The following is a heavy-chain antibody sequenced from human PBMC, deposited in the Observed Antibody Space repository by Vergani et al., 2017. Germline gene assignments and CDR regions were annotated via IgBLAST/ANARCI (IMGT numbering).Heavy chain of an antibody. V-gene: IGHV3-21*01. CDR2: ISSSSSYI. D-gene: IGHD1-26*01. CDR1: GFTFSSYS. Sequence: EVQLVESGGGLVKPGGSLRLSCAASGFTFSSYSMNWVRQAPGKGREWVSSISSSSSYIYYADSVKGRFTISRDNAKNSLYLQMNSLRAEDTAVYYCARPFYPPSRQSGSYLYYFDYWGQGTLVTVSS. J-gene: IGHJ4*02. CDR3: ARPFYPPSRQSGSYLYYFDY.